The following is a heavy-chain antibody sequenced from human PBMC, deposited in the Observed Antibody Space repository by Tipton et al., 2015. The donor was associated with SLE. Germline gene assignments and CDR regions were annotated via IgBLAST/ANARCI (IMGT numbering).Heavy chain of an antibody. J-gene: IGHJ4*02. Sequence: TLSLTCTVSGGSIGSFYWSWIRQPPGKGLEWIGNIGYTANPNYSPSLKSRVTISIDTSTNHFSLKLRSVTAADTAVYYCARSWNDAPPDLGYWGQGTLVTVSS. CDR1: GGSIGSFY. V-gene: IGHV4-59*07. CDR2: IGYTANP. CDR3: ARSWNDAPPDLGY. D-gene: IGHD1-1*01.